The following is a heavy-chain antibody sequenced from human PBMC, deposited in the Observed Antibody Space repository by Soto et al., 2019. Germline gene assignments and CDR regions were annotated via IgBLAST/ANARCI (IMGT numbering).Heavy chain of an antibody. V-gene: IGHV4-59*08. J-gene: IGHJ4*02. CDR3: ARRYRSSSDY. CDR1: GGAISSYY. Sequence: SETLSLTYNVSGGAISSYYWSWIRQPPGKGLEWIGYIFYSGSTNYNPSLKSRVTISVDTSKNQFSLKLSSVTAADTAVYYCARRYRSSSDYWVQGTLVTVSS. D-gene: IGHD6-13*01. CDR2: IFYSGST.